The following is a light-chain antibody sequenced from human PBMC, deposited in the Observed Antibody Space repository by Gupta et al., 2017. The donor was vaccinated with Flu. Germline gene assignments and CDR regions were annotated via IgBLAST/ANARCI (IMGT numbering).Light chain of an antibody. CDR2: GAS. V-gene: IGKV3-20*01. CDR1: QSVNRHY. CDR3: QQEVSPPRT. Sequence: EILLTQSPGTLSLSPGESATLSCRASQSVNRHYLVWYQQKVGQAPRLLIYGASNRATGIPDRFSGRGSGTXFTLTIXRREPEDFAVYYCQQEVSPPRTFGXGTKVEIK. J-gene: IGKJ1*01.